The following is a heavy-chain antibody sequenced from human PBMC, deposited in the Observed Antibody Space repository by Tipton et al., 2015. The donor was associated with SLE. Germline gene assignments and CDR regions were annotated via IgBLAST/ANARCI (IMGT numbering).Heavy chain of an antibody. CDR3: ARGPALDSTGYYMDV. V-gene: IGHV3-74*01. D-gene: IGHD3-9*01. J-gene: IGHJ6*03. CDR1: GFTFSANW. Sequence: SLRLSCAASGFTFSANWMQWVRQGPGKGLVWVARINSDGSATSYADAVKGRFTISRDNTQNTLYLQMNSLRGEDTAVYYCARGPALDSTGYYMDVWGKGTAVAVSS. CDR2: INSDGSAT.